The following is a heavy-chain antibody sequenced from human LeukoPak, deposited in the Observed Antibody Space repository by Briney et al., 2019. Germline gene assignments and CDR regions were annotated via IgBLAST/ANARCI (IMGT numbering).Heavy chain of an antibody. CDR1: GFTFSSYW. CDR3: AREIYYDSSGYYYTQIDY. CDR2: INSDGSST. J-gene: IGHJ4*02. D-gene: IGHD3-22*01. Sequence: GGSLRLSCAASGFTFSSYWMHGVRQAPGKGLVWVSRINSDGSSTSYADSVKGRFTISRDNAKNTLYLQMNSLRAEDTAVYYCAREIYYDSSGYYYTQIDYWGQGTLVTVSS. V-gene: IGHV3-74*01.